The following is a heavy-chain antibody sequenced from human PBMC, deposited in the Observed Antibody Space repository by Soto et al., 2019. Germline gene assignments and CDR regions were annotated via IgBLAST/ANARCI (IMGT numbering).Heavy chain of an antibody. Sequence: GGSLRLSCAASGFTFSSYAMSWVRQAPGKGLEWVSAISGSGGSTYYEDSVKGRFTISRDNSKNTLYLQMNSLRAEDTAVYYCAKDGRRGYSGYDVDYWGQGTLVTVSS. CDR1: GFTFSSYA. CDR3: AKDGRRGYSGYDVDY. CDR2: ISGSGGST. J-gene: IGHJ4*02. D-gene: IGHD5-12*01. V-gene: IGHV3-23*01.